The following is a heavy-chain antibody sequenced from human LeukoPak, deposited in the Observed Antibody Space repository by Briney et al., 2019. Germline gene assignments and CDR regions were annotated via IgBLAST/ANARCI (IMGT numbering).Heavy chain of an antibody. Sequence: SVKVSCKASVGTFRSYAISWVRQAPGQGLEWMGGIVPIFGTANYAQKFQGRVTITTDESTSTAYMELSSLRSEDTAVYYCARSRQLLYYYYYYMDVWGKGTTVTVSS. CDR1: VGTFRSYA. J-gene: IGHJ6*03. V-gene: IGHV1-69*05. CDR3: ARSRQLLYYYYYYMDV. CDR2: IVPIFGTA. D-gene: IGHD2-2*01.